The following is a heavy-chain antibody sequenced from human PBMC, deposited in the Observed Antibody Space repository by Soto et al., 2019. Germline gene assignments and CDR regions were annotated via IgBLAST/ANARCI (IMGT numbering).Heavy chain of an antibody. CDR2: IYHSGST. Sequence: SETLSLTCAVSGGSISSSNWWSWVRQPPGKGPEWIGEIYHSGSTNYNPSLKSRVTISVDKSKNQFSLKLSSVTAADTAVYYCASSYYGSGPNWFDPWGQGTLVTVSS. CDR1: GGSISSSNW. V-gene: IGHV4-4*02. D-gene: IGHD3-10*01. CDR3: ASSYYGSGPNWFDP. J-gene: IGHJ5*02.